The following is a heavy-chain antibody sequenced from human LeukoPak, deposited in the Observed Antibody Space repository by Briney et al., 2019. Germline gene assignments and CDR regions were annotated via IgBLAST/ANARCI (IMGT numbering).Heavy chain of an antibody. CDR3: ARIYGDYDY. CDR2: INHSGST. V-gene: IGHV4-34*01. D-gene: IGHD4-17*01. CDR1: GGSFSGYY. Sequence: PSETLSLTCAVYGGSFSGYYWSWIRQPPGKGLVWIGEINHSGSTNYNPSLKSRVTISVDTSKNQFSLKLSSVTAADTAVYYCARIYGDYDYWGQGTLVTVSS. J-gene: IGHJ4*02.